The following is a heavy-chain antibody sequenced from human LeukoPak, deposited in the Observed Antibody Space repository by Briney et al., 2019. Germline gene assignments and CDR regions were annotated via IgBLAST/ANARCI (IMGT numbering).Heavy chain of an antibody. J-gene: IGHJ3*02. D-gene: IGHD6-19*01. CDR2: IKQDGSEK. CDR1: GFTFSSYW. CDR3: ARDGWYGVYAFAI. V-gene: IGHV3-7*01. Sequence: GGSLRLSCAASGFTFSSYWMSWVRQAPGKGLEWVANIKQDGSEKYYVDSVKGRFTISRDNAKNSLYLQMNSLRAEDTAVYYCARDGWYGVYAFAIWGQGTMVTVSS.